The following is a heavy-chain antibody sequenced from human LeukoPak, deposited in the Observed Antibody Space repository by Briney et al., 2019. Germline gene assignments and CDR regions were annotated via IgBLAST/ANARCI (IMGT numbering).Heavy chain of an antibody. Sequence: GGSLRLSCAASGFTFSSYAMSWVRQAPGKGLEWVSAISGSGGSTYYADSVKGRFTISRDNSKNTLFLQMNSLRVDDTAVYYCARMVRGVINPCDHWGQGTLVTVSS. D-gene: IGHD3-10*01. CDR3: ARMVRGVINPCDH. J-gene: IGHJ4*02. CDR1: GFTFSSYA. CDR2: ISGSGGST. V-gene: IGHV3-23*01.